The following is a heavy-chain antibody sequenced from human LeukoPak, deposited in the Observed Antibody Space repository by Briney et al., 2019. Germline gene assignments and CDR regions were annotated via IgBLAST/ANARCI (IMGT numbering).Heavy chain of an antibody. D-gene: IGHD3-16*01. CDR2: ISSSSSYI. CDR3: ARVGVYDYVWGSYDY. J-gene: IGHJ4*02. Sequence: GGSLRLSCAASGFTFSSYSMNWVRQAPGKGLECVSSISSSSSYIYYADSVKGRFTISRDNAKNSLYLQMNSLRAEDTAVYYCARVGVYDYVWGSYDYWGQGTLVTVSS. CDR1: GFTFSSYS. V-gene: IGHV3-21*01.